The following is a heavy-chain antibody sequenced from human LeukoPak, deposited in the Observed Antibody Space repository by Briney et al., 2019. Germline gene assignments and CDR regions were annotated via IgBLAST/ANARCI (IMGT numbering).Heavy chain of an antibody. Sequence: SETLSLTCAVYGGSFSGYYWSWIRQPPGKGLEWIGEINHSGSTNYNPSLKSRVTISVDTSKNQFSLKLSSVTAADTAVYYCARQDYYGMAVWGQGTTVTVSS. CDR3: ARQDYYGMAV. CDR2: INHSGST. V-gene: IGHV4-34*01. J-gene: IGHJ6*02. CDR1: GGSFSGYY.